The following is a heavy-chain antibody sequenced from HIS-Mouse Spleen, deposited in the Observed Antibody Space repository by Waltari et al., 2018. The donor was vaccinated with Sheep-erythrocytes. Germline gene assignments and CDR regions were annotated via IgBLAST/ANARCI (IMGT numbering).Heavy chain of an antibody. CDR1: GGSISSSSYY. D-gene: IGHD3-22*01. J-gene: IGHJ4*02. V-gene: IGHV4-39*01. CDR3: ARLYYYDSSGYYFDY. Sequence: QLQLQESGPGLVKPSETLSLTCTVSGGSISSSSYYWGWIRQPPGKGLEWMGSIYYSGSTDYNPALKSRVTISEDTSKNQFSLKLSSVTAADTAVYYCARLYYYDSSGYYFDYWGQGTLVTVSS. CDR2: IYYSGST.